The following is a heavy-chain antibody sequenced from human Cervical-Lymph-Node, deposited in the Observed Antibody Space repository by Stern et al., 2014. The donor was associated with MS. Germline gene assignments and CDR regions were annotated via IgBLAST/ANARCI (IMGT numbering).Heavy chain of an antibody. CDR1: GFKFSIYW. CDR3: ARQTTAWASDV. D-gene: IGHD1-14*01. V-gene: IGHV5-51*01. Sequence: VQLGQSGAELIRPGESLKISCKGSGFKFSIYWIAWVRQMPGKGLEWMGIIYPGDSETRSSPSFQGQVTMSAAKSTSTAYLQWSSLNASDTAMYFCARQTTAWASDVWGQGTLVTVSS. CDR2: IYPGDSET. J-gene: IGHJ4*02.